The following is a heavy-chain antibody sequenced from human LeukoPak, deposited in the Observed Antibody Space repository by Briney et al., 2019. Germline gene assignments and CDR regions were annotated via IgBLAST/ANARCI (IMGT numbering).Heavy chain of an antibody. CDR2: IIGDGTNT. CDR3: AKDGSSGSYSDY. CDR1: GFTFDDYA. V-gene: IGHV3-43*02. J-gene: IGHJ4*02. D-gene: IGHD1-26*01. Sequence: GGSLRLSCAASGFTFDDYAMHWVRQAPGKGLEWVSLIIGDGTNTYYADSVKGRFTISRDNSKNSLYLQMNSLRTEDTALYYCAKDGSSGSYSDYWGQGALVTVSS.